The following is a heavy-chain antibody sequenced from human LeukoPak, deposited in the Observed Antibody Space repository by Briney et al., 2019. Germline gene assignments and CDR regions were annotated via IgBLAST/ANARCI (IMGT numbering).Heavy chain of an antibody. J-gene: IGHJ6*02. Sequence: GGPLRLSCAAPESPFSKFWMNGFRQAPGRGLVWVSGINRDGSTTTYADSVKGRFTVSRDNAKNTLYLQMNSLRAEDTAVYYCARGNYYGMDVWGQGTTVTVSS. D-gene: IGHD2/OR15-2a*01. CDR3: ARGNYYGMDV. V-gene: IGHV3-74*03. CDR2: INRDGSTT. CDR1: ESPFSKFW.